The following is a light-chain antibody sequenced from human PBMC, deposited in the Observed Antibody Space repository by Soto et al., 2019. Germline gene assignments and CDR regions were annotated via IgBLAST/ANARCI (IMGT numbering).Light chain of an antibody. CDR3: SSYTGSSTYVV. CDR1: SSDVGAYNY. J-gene: IGLJ2*01. CDR2: DFN. V-gene: IGLV2-14*01. Sequence: QSVLTQPASASGSPGQSITISCTGTSSDVGAYNYVSWYQQHPGKAPKLMIYDFNNRPSGVSNRFSGSKSGNTSSLTSSGLQAEDGADYYCSSYTGSSTYVVFGGASKLTVL.